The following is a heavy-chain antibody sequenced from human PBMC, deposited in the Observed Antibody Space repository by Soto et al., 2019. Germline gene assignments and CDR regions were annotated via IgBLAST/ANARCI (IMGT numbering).Heavy chain of an antibody. V-gene: IGHV1-8*02. J-gene: IGHJ6*03. CDR1: GYTFTSYG. CDR2: MNPNSGNT. D-gene: IGHD4-17*01. Sequence: ASVKVSCKASGYTFTSYGISWVRQAPGQGLEWMGWMNPNSGNTGYAQKFQGRVTMTRNTSISTAYMELSSLRSEDTAVYYCAGAPTVTARKYYYMDVWGKGTTVTVSS. CDR3: AGAPTVTARKYYYMDV.